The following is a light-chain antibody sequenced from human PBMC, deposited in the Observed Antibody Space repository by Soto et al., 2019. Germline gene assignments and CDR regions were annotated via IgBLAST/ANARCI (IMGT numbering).Light chain of an antibody. Sequence: QSALTQPRSVSGSPGQSVNISCTGTSSDVGGDNYVSWYQQHPGKAPKVMIYDVSKRLSGVPDRFSGSKSGNTASLTISGIQAEDEADYYCCSYEGRSVVFGEGTMVTVL. CDR1: SSDVGGDNY. CDR2: DVS. CDR3: CSYEGRSVV. J-gene: IGLJ2*01. V-gene: IGLV2-11*01.